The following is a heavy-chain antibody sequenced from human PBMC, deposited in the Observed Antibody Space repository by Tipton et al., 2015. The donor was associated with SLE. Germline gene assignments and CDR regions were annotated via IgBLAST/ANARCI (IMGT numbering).Heavy chain of an antibody. Sequence: SLRLSCAASGFSFSNYAMSWVRQAPGKGLEWVSGISADGGTRYFADSVKGRFTISRDNAKNSLYLQMNSLRAEDTAVYYCASLGVIGAFDIWGQGTMVTVSS. J-gene: IGHJ3*02. CDR3: ASLGVIGAFDI. CDR1: GFSFSNYA. CDR2: ISADGGTR. V-gene: IGHV3-23*01. D-gene: IGHD3-16*02.